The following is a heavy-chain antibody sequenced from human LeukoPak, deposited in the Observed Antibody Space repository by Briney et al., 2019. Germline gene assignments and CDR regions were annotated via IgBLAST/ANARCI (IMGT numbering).Heavy chain of an antibody. CDR3: TRVAKSGPTGWFDP. CDR2: ISSTGSNI. D-gene: IGHD1-1*01. Sequence: GGSLRLSCAASGFNLNSYMLNWVRQAPGKGLEWVSSISSTGSNIYYADSVKGRFTISRDNPGNVVYLQMDSLRAEDTAVYYCTRVAKSGPTGWFDPWGQGTLVTVAS. CDR1: GFNLNSYM. J-gene: IGHJ5*02. V-gene: IGHV3-21*01.